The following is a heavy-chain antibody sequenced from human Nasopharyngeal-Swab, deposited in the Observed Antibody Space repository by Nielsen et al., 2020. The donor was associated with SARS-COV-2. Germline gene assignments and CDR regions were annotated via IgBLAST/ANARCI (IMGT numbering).Heavy chain of an antibody. CDR3: VRGPIEGATGYFQH. V-gene: IGHV3-74*03. J-gene: IGHJ1*01. Sequence: GESLKISCAASGFTFSSYWMHWVRHAPGKGLVWVSRINMYGGSTTYADSVKGRFTIYRDNAKNTRYLQMNSLRAEDTAVYYCVRGPIEGATGYFQHWGQGALVTVSS. CDR1: GFTFSSYW. D-gene: IGHD1-26*01. CDR2: INMYGGST.